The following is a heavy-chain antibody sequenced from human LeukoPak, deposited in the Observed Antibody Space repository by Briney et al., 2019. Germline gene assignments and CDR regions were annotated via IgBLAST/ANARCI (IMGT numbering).Heavy chain of an antibody. CDR2: IIPIFGTA. CDR1: GGTFSSYA. D-gene: IGHD6-13*01. Sequence: LVKVSCKASGGTFSSYAISWVRQAPGQGLEWMGRIIPIFGTANYAQKFQGRVTITTDESTSTAYMELSSLRSEDTAVYYCAREVSAAGTHFDYWGQGTLVTVSS. V-gene: IGHV1-69*05. J-gene: IGHJ4*02. CDR3: AREVSAAGTHFDY.